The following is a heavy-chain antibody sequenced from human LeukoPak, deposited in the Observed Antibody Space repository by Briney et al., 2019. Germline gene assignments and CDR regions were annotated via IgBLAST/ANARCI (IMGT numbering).Heavy chain of an antibody. D-gene: IGHD4-17*01. Sequence: SETLSLTCTVSGVSISNYYWSWIRQPPGKELEWIGYLYYSGSTSYNPSFKSRVTMSEDTSKNQFSLKLNSMTAADTAVYFCARGRYGDYGFDYWSQGTLVTVSS. V-gene: IGHV4-59*01. CDR1: GVSISNYY. CDR3: ARGRYGDYGFDY. J-gene: IGHJ4*02. CDR2: LYYSGST.